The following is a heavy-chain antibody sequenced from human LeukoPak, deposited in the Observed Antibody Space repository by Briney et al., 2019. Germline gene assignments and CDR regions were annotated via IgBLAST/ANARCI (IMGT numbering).Heavy chain of an antibody. CDR2: ISSSSSTI. CDR1: GFTVSNNY. Sequence: GGSLRLSCAASGFTVSNNYMTWVRQAAGKGLEWVSYISSSSSTIYYADSVKGRFTISRDNAKNSLYLQMNSLRAEDTAVYYCASHGTHDFWSGYSSAEYFQHWGQGTLVTVSS. J-gene: IGHJ1*01. D-gene: IGHD3-3*01. CDR3: ASHGTHDFWSGYSSAEYFQH. V-gene: IGHV3-48*04.